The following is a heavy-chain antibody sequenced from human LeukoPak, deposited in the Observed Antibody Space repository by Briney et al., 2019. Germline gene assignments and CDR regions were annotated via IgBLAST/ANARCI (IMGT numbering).Heavy chain of an antibody. D-gene: IGHD1-26*01. CDR1: GFTFDDYA. Sequence: PGRSLSLSCAASGFTFDDYAMHWVRQAPGKGLEWVSGISWNSGSIGYADSVKGRFTISRDNAKNSLYLQMNSLRAEDTAVYYCARKWELVDYWGQGTLVTVSS. V-gene: IGHV3-9*01. CDR2: ISWNSGSI. CDR3: ARKWELVDY. J-gene: IGHJ4*02.